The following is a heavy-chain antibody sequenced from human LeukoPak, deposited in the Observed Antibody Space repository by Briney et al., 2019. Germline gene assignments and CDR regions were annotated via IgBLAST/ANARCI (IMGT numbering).Heavy chain of an antibody. J-gene: IGHJ4*02. CDR3: ARGRIGEWSYYYDSSGYYYFDY. CDR1: GGSISSSYW. CDR2: IYHSGST. D-gene: IGHD3-22*01. Sequence: SGTLSLTCAVSGGSISSSYWWSWVRQPPGKGLEWIGDIYHSGSTNYNPSLRSRVTISVDKSKNQFSLKLSSVTAADTAVYYCARGRIGEWSYYYDSSGYYYFDYWGQGTLVTVSS. V-gene: IGHV4-4*02.